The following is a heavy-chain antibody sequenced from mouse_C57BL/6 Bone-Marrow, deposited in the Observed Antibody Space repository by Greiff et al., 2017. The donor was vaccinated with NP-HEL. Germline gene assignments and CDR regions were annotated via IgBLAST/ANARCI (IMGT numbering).Heavy chain of an antibody. CDR2: ISSGGSYT. V-gene: IGHV5-6*01. Sequence: EVQLVESGGDLVKPGGSLKLSCAASGFTFSSYGMSWVRQTPDKRLEWVATISSGGSYTYYPDSVKGRFTISRDNAKNTLYLQMSSLKSEDTAMYYCARREDSSFAYWGQGTLVTVSA. CDR3: ARREDSSFAY. CDR1: GFTFSSYG. D-gene: IGHD2-12*01. J-gene: IGHJ3*01.